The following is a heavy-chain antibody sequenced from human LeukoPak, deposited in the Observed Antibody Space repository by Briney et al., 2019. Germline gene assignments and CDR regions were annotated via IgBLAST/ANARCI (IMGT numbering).Heavy chain of an antibody. CDR2: IYYSGST. CDR3: ARGSDDKYAMDV. CDR1: GGSISSYY. V-gene: IGHV4-59*12. J-gene: IGHJ6*02. Sequence: PSETLSLTCTVSGGSISSYYWSWIRQPPGKGLEWIGYIYYSGSTNYKPSLRSRITMSVDTSKNQFSLKLNSVTAADTAVYYCARGSDDKYAMDVWGQGTTVTVSS. D-gene: IGHD3-3*01.